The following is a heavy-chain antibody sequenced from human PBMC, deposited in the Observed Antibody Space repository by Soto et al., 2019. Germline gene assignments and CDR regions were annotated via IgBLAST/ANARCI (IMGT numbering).Heavy chain of an antibody. CDR1: GGSVSSGRYY. D-gene: IGHD6-19*01. V-gene: IGHV4-61*01. Sequence: SETLSLTCTVSGGSVSSGRYYWSWIRQPPGKELEWIGYIYYSEITSYNPSLKSRVTISVDTSKNQFSLKMSSVTAADTAVYYCARSGAGSGWLGGQGTLVTVSS. J-gene: IGHJ4*02. CDR3: ARSGAGSGWL. CDR2: IYYSEIT.